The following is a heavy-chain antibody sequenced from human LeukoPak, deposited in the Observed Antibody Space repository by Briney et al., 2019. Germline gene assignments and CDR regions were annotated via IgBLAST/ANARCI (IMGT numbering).Heavy chain of an antibody. J-gene: IGHJ4*02. CDR1: GASVSRNW. Sequence: SGTLSLTCTVSGASVSRNWWSWVRQPPGKGLEWIGEIHHSGGTNYNPSLKSRVTMSLDNSNNHFSLKLSSVTAADTAVYYCARELNPSYDFWSGYYTGIGATDYWGQGTLVTVSS. D-gene: IGHD3-3*01. V-gene: IGHV4-4*02. CDR3: ARELNPSYDFWSGYYTGIGATDY. CDR2: IHHSGGT.